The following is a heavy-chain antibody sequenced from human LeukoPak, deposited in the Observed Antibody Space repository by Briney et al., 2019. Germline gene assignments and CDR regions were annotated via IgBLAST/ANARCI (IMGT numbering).Heavy chain of an antibody. V-gene: IGHV3-30*03. CDR1: GFTFSSYG. D-gene: IGHD2-15*01. CDR3: ARSPRRCSGGNCYGARPDY. J-gene: IGHJ4*02. Sequence: GGSLRLSCAASGFTFSSYGMHWVRQAPGKGLEWVAVISYDGSNKYYADSVKGRFTISRDNAKNSLYLQMNSLRAEDTAVYYCARSPRRCSGGNCYGARPDYWGQGTLVTVSS. CDR2: ISYDGSNK.